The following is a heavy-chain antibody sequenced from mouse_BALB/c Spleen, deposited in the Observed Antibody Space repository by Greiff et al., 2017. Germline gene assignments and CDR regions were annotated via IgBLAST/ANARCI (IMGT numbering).Heavy chain of an antibody. D-gene: IGHD2-3*01. Sequence: QVQLKQSGAELMKPGASVKISCKATGYTFSSYWIEWVKQRPGHGLEWIGEILPGSGSTNYNEKFKGKATFTADTSSNTAYMQLSSLTSEDSAVYYCARGGSYDGYYVWYFDVWGAGTTVTVSS. V-gene: IGHV1-9*01. CDR1: GYTFSSYW. CDR3: ARGGSYDGYYVWYFDV. CDR2: ILPGSGST. J-gene: IGHJ1*01.